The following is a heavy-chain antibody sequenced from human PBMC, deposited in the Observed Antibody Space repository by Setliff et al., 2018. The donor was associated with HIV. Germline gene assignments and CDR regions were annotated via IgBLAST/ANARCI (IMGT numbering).Heavy chain of an antibody. CDR3: ARGYPVSYYYYMDV. J-gene: IGHJ6*03. CDR1: GGSITTSTFY. Sequence: PSETLSLTCTVSGGSITTSTFYWGWIRQPPGKGLEWIGSIYYSGSTYYNPSLKSRVSMSVDTSKDQVFLKLSTVTAADTAVYYCARGYPVSYYYYMDVWGKGTTVTVSS. CDR2: IYYSGST. V-gene: IGHV4-39*07. D-gene: IGHD3-16*02.